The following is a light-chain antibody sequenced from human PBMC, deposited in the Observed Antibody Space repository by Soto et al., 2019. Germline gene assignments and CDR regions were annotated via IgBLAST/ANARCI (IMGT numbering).Light chain of an antibody. V-gene: IGKV3-20*01. CDR1: QSVARNS. CDR2: GAS. Sequence: EIVLTQSPGTLSLSPGERATLSCRASQSVARNSIAWYQQKPGQAPRLLVYGASTRATGIPDRFSGSGSGTDFTLTISRLEPEDFAVYYCQRDDNSSWTFGPGTKVDIK. J-gene: IGKJ1*01. CDR3: QRDDNSSWT.